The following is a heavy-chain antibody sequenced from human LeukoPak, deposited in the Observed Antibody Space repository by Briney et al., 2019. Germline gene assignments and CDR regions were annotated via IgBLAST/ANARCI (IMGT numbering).Heavy chain of an antibody. CDR3: AKDPSGDSFGSYGLDV. CDR1: GFTLSSYD. CDR2: ISYDGSSK. V-gene: IGHV3-30*18. Sequence: PGGSLRLSCAASGFTLSSYDMHWVRQAPGKGLEWVAVISYDGSSKYYAASVKGRLTISRDNSKNTLYLQMNSRRPEDTAVYYCAKDPSGDSFGSYGLDVWGQGTTVTVSS. J-gene: IGHJ6*02. D-gene: IGHD5-18*01.